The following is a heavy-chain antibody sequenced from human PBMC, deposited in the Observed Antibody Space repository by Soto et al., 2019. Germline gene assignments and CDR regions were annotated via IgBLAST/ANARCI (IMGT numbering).Heavy chain of an antibody. V-gene: IGHV5-51*01. D-gene: IGHD3-16*01. CDR2: IYPDDSDT. CDR3: ARHQGEQSAFDI. J-gene: IGHJ3*02. Sequence: PGESLKISCEASGYDFTLYWIGWVRQLPGKGLEWMGIIYPDDSDTRYSPSFQVQVTISADKSITTAFLQWSSLEASDTGMYYCARHQGEQSAFDIWGQGTMVSVSS. CDR1: GYDFTLYW.